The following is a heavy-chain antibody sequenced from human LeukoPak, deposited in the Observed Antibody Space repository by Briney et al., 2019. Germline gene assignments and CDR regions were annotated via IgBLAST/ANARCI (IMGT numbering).Heavy chain of an antibody. J-gene: IGHJ6*03. V-gene: IGHV4-59*12. CDR1: GGSLSSYY. D-gene: IGHD2-15*01. Sequence: SETLSLTCTVSGGSLSSYYWSWIRQPPGKGLEWIGYIYYSGSTNYNPSLKSRVTISVDTSKNQFSLKLSSVTAADTAVYYCARGYCSGGSCYSYYYCNYMDVWGKGTTVTVSS. CDR3: ARGYCSGGSCYSYYYCNYMDV. CDR2: IYYSGST.